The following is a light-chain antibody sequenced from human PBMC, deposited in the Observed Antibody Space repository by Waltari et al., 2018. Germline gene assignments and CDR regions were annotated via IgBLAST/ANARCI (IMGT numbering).Light chain of an antibody. CDR2: EVT. J-gene: IGLJ1*01. CDR3: SSYAGTSTFYV. Sequence: QSALTQPPSASGSPGQSVTISCTGTSSDVGGYNYFSWYQQHPGKAPKLLLYEVTKRPSGVPDRFSGSKSGNTASLTVSGLQADDEADYYCSSYAGTSTFYVFGTGTEVTVL. CDR1: SSDVGGYNY. V-gene: IGLV2-8*01.